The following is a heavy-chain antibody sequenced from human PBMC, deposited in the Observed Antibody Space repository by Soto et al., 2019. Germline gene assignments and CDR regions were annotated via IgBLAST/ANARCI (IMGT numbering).Heavy chain of an antibody. D-gene: IGHD3-3*01. Sequence: QVQLVDSGGGVVQPGRSLRLSCAASGFTFSSYGMHWVRQAPGKGLEWVAVIWYDGSNKYYADSVKGRFTISRDNSKNTLYLQMNSLRAEDTAVYYCARERTVLNLYYDFWSGYSGFDPWGQGTLVTVSS. J-gene: IGHJ5*02. CDR3: ARERTVLNLYYDFWSGYSGFDP. V-gene: IGHV3-33*01. CDR1: GFTFSSYG. CDR2: IWYDGSNK.